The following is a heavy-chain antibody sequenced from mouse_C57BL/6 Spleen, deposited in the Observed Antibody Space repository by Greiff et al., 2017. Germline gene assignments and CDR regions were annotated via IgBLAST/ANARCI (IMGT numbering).Heavy chain of an antibody. Sequence: QVQLQQSGPELVKPGASVKISCKASGYAFSSSWMNWVKQRPGKGLEWIGRIYPGDGDTNYNGKFKGKATLTADKSSSTAYMQLSSLTSEDSAVYFCARTGRDFDYWGQGTTLTVSS. V-gene: IGHV1-82*01. CDR3: ARTGRDFDY. CDR1: GYAFSSSW. J-gene: IGHJ2*01. D-gene: IGHD4-1*01. CDR2: IYPGDGDT.